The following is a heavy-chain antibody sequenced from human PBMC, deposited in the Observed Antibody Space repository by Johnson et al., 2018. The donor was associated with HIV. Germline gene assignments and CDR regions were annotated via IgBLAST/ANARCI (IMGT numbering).Heavy chain of an antibody. CDR3: ATLGVVIATRDAFDI. CDR2: IKSKTDGGTT. V-gene: IGHV3-15*01. J-gene: IGHJ3*02. Sequence: VQLVESGGGRAKPGGSLRLSCAVSGFSFTNAWMSWVRQAPGKGLEWVGRIKSKTDGGTTDYAAPVKGRFSISKDDSKNTFYLKMNSLKIEDTAVYYCATLGVVIATRDAFDIWGQGTMVTVSS. CDR1: GFSFTNAW. D-gene: IGHD2-21*01.